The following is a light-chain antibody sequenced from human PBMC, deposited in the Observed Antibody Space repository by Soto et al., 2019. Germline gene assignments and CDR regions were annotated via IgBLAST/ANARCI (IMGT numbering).Light chain of an antibody. Sequence: DIQMTQSPSSLSASVGDRVTITCRASQSITNYLNLYQQKPGRAPKLLIYLTSRLHSGVPSRFSGGGSGTDFTLTISTLQPEDSAAYYCQQSYSTPYTFGQGTNLEI. CDR3: QQSYSTPYT. V-gene: IGKV1-39*01. J-gene: IGKJ2*01. CDR2: LTS. CDR1: QSITNY.